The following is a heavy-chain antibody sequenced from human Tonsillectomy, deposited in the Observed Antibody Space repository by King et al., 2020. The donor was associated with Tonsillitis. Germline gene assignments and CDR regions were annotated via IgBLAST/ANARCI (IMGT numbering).Heavy chain of an antibody. D-gene: IGHD2-15*01. V-gene: IGHV1-2*02. Sequence: QLVQSGAEVKKPGASVKVSCKASGYTFTGYYLHWVRQAPGQGLEWMGWINPNSGGTNYAQKFQGRVTMTRDTSISTAYMELSRLRSDETAVYYCARGGDIVVVVVAMGWFDPWGQGTQVTVSS. CDR3: ARGGDIVVVVVAMGWFDP. J-gene: IGHJ5*02. CDR2: INPNSGGT. CDR1: GYTFTGYY.